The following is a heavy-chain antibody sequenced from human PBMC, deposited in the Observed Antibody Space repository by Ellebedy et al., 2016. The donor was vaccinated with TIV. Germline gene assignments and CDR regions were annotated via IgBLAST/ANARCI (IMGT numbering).Heavy chain of an antibody. Sequence: MPSETLSLTCTVSGGSVSSGRYSRTSIRQTPWKGLAWMGYIYYSGSTNYNPSLKSRVTISIDTSTNQFSLRLTSVTAADTAVYYCAKDDPSGWLDPWGQGTLVTVSS. CDR1: GGSVSSGRYS. D-gene: IGHD3-10*01. CDR2: IYYSGST. J-gene: IGHJ5*02. CDR3: AKDDPSGWLDP. V-gene: IGHV4-61*01.